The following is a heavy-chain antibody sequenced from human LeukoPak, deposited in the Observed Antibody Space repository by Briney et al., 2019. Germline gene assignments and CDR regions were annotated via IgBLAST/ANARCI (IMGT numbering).Heavy chain of an antibody. D-gene: IGHD3-3*01. CDR1: GFTFSSYA. CDR2: ISGSGGST. Sequence: PGGSLRLSCAASGFTFSSYAMSWVRQAPGKGLEWVSAISGSGGSTYYADSVKGRFTISRDNSKNTLYLQMNSLRAEDTAVYYCAKGANYDFWSGFSLFDIWGQGTMVTVSS. J-gene: IGHJ3*02. CDR3: AKGANYDFWSGFSLFDI. V-gene: IGHV3-23*01.